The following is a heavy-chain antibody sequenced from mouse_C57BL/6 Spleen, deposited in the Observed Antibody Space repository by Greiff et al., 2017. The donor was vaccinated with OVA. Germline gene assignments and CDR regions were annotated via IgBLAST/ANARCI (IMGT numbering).Heavy chain of an antibody. J-gene: IGHJ4*01. D-gene: IGHD2-4*01. CDR1: GYAFTNYL. V-gene: IGHV1-54*01. Sequence: VQLQQSGAELVRPGTSVKVSCKASGYAFTNYLIEWVKQRPGQGLEWIGVINPGSGGTNYNEKFKGKATLTADKSSSTAYMQLSSLTSEDSAVYVCARDEYDGSAMDDWGQGTSVTVSS. CDR2: INPGSGGT. CDR3: ARDEYDGSAMDD.